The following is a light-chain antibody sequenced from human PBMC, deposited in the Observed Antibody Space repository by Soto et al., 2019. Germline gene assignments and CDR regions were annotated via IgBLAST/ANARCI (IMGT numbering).Light chain of an antibody. Sequence: QSVLTQPPSVSGAPGQRVTISCTGGSSNIGAGHDVHWYQQFPGTAPQLLIFGNNNRPSGVPDRFSGSKSGTSASLAITGLQAEDEADFYCQSYDSSLSAYVFGTGTKVTVL. V-gene: IGLV1-40*01. CDR2: GNN. J-gene: IGLJ1*01. CDR3: QSYDSSLSAYV. CDR1: SSNIGAGHD.